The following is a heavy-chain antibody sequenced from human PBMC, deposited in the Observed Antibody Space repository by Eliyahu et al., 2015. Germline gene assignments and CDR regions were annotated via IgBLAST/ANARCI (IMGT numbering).Heavy chain of an antibody. CDR3: ALESSRYYDILTGYPHFDY. CDR2: IIPIFGTA. Sequence: EVKKPGSSVKVSCKASGGTFSSYAISCVRQAPGQGLEWMGGIIPIFGTANYAQKFQGRVTITADESTSTAYMELSSLRSEDTAVYYCALESSRYYDILTGYPHFDYWGQGTLVTVSS. J-gene: IGHJ4*02. D-gene: IGHD3-9*01. CDR1: GGTFSSYA. V-gene: IGHV1-69*01.